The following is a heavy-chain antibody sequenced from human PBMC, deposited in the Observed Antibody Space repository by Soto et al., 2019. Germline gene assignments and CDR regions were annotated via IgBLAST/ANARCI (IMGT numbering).Heavy chain of an antibody. Sequence: QVQLVQSGAEVKKPGSSVRVSCKASAGTFSSYTINWVRQAPGQGLEWMGRIIPMLGMSNYALRFQGRVTSIADKSTTTDYMELNSLRSDDTAVYYCATSYCSGSRAFDPWGQGTLVTVSS. V-gene: IGHV1-69*02. CDR1: AGTFSSYT. CDR2: IIPMLGMS. J-gene: IGHJ5*02. D-gene: IGHD3-10*01. CDR3: ATSYCSGSRAFDP.